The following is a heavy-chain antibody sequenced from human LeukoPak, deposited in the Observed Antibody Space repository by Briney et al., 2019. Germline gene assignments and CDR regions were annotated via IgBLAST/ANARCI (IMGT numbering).Heavy chain of an antibody. D-gene: IGHD6-19*01. CDR1: GFTFSSYS. V-gene: IGHV3-48*01. CDR2: ISSSSSTI. J-gene: IGHJ4*02. CDR3: ARDGGGYSSGWLEYYFDY. Sequence: PGGSLRLSCAASGFTFSSYSMNWVRQAPGKGLEWVSYISSSSSTIYYADSVKGRFTISRDNAKNSLYLQMNSLRAEDTAVYYCARDGGGYSSGWLEYYFDYWGQGTLVTVSS.